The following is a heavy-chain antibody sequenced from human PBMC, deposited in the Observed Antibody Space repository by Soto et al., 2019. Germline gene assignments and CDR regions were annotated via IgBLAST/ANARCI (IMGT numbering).Heavy chain of an antibody. CDR2: IYSGGST. D-gene: IGHD2-2*01. J-gene: IGHJ6*02. CDR1: GFTVSSNY. Sequence: PGGSLRLSCAASGFTVSSNYMSWVRQAPGKGLEWVSVIYSGGSTYYADSVKGRFTISRDNSKNTLYLQMNSLRAEDTAVYYCFRTSSYYGMDVWGQGTTVTVSS. CDR3: FRTSSYYGMDV. V-gene: IGHV3-53*01.